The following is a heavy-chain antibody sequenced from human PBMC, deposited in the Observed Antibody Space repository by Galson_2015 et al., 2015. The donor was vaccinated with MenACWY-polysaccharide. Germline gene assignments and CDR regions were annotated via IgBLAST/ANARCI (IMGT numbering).Heavy chain of an antibody. V-gene: IGHV1-8*01. CDR3: VRNAIATGYFDH. CDR2: MSPNSGNT. Sequence: SVKVSCKASGYTFTCYDINWVRQATGQGLEWVGWMSPNSGNTGYAQNFQGRVTMTRDTSISTAYMELSSLRSEDTAVYYCVRNAIATGYFDHWGQGALVTVSS. CDR1: GYTFTCYD. D-gene: IGHD2-15*01. J-gene: IGHJ4*02.